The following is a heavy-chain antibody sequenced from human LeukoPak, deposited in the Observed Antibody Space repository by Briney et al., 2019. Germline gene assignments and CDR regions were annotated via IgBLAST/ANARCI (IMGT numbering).Heavy chain of an antibody. V-gene: IGHV1-18*01. CDR3: ARPNYDFWSGVLNWFDP. J-gene: IGHJ5*02. CDR1: GYTFTSYG. Sequence: ASVKVSCKASGYTFTSYGISWVRRAPGQGLEWMGWISAYNGNTNYAQKLQGRVTMTTDTSTSTAYMELRSLRSDDTAVYYCARPNYDFWSGVLNWFDPWGQGTLVTVSS. CDR2: ISAYNGNT. D-gene: IGHD3-3*01.